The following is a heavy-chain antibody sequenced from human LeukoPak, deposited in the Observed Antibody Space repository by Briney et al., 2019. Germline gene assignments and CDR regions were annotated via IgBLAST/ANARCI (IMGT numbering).Heavy chain of an antibody. CDR1: GFTFSSSY. V-gene: IGHV3-21*01. D-gene: IGHD4-17*01. J-gene: IGHJ4*02. CDR3: ARDRGTVTTFDY. CDR2: ISSSSSHI. Sequence: GGSLRLSCAASGFTFSSSYMTWVRQAPGKGLEWVSYISSSSSHIYYVDSVKGRFTISRDNARNSLYLQMNSLRAEDTAVYYCARDRGTVTTFDYWGQGTLVTVSS.